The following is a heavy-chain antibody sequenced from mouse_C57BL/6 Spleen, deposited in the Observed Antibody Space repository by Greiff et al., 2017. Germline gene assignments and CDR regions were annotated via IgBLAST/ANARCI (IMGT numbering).Heavy chain of an antibody. CDR3: ARGHYYGSSWFAY. Sequence: QVQLKQSGAELMKPGASVKLSCKATGYTFTGYWIEWVKQRPGHGLEWIGEILPGSGSTNYNEKFKGKATFTADTSSNTAYMRLSSLTTEDSAIYYCARGHYYGSSWFAYWGQGTLVTVSA. V-gene: IGHV1-9*01. D-gene: IGHD1-1*01. CDR2: ILPGSGST. J-gene: IGHJ3*01. CDR1: GYTFTGYW.